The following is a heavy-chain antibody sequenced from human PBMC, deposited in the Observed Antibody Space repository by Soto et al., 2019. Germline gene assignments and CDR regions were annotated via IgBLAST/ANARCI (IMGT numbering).Heavy chain of an antibody. CDR1: GGSISSSTYY. V-gene: IGHV4-39*01. Sequence: QLQLQESGPGLVKPSETLSLTCSVSGGSISSSTYYWVWIRQSPGKGLEWIGRVYKSGGTYYNPSLNSRVSMSVSTPNNQFSLKICSVTAADTALSYCASHHDAGYYVDYWGQGILVTVSS. CDR3: ASHHDAGYYVDY. CDR2: VYKSGGT. J-gene: IGHJ4*02.